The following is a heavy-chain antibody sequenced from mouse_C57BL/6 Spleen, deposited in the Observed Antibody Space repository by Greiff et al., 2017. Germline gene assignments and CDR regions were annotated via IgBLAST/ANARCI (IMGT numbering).Heavy chain of an antibody. D-gene: IGHD1-1*01. CDR3: ARNYVSCYDMDY. V-gene: IGHV1-9*01. CDR2: ILPGGGST. CDR1: GYTFTGYW. J-gene: IGHJ4*01. Sequence: LVESGAELMKPGASVKLSCKATGYTFTGYWIEWVKQRPGHGLEWIGEILPGGGSTNYNEKFKGKATFTADTSSNTAYMQLSSLTMEDSDICYCARNYVSCYDMDYWGQGTSVTVSS.